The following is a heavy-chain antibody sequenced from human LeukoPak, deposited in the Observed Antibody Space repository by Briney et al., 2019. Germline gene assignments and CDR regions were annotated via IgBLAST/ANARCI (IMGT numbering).Heavy chain of an antibody. Sequence: GGSLRLSCAASGFTVSSNYMSWVRQAPGKGLEWVSVIYSGGSTYYAGSVKGRFTISRDNSKNTLYLQMNSLRAEDTAVYYCARVVQEYYYDSSGYYGYWGQGTLVTVSS. CDR3: ARVVQEYYYDSSGYYGY. J-gene: IGHJ4*02. CDR1: GFTVSSNY. D-gene: IGHD3-22*01. V-gene: IGHV3-53*01. CDR2: IYSGGST.